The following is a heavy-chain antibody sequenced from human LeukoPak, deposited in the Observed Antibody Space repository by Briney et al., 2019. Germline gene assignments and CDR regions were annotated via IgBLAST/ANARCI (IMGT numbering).Heavy chain of an antibody. CDR3: ASGGYMDIYYYYMDV. V-gene: IGHV1-2*02. Sequence: GASVKVSCKASGYTFTGYYMHWVRQAPGQGLEWMGWINPNSGGTNYAQKFQGRVTMTRDTSISTAYMELSRLRSDDTAVYYCASGGYMDIYYYYMDVWGKGTTVTISS. J-gene: IGHJ6*03. D-gene: IGHD2-2*03. CDR2: INPNSGGT. CDR1: GYTFTGYY.